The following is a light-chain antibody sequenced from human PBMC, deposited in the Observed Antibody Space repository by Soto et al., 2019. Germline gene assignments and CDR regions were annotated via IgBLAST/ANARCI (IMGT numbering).Light chain of an antibody. J-gene: IGKJ1*01. CDR1: QGISSY. Sequence: DIQVTQSPSSLSASPGDRVTITCRASQGISSYLAWYQQKPGKAPKLLIYAASTLQSGVPSRFSGSGSGTDFTLTISSLQPEDFATYYCQQSYSTSWTFGQGSKVDIK. CDR2: AAS. V-gene: IGKV1-39*01. CDR3: QQSYSTSWT.